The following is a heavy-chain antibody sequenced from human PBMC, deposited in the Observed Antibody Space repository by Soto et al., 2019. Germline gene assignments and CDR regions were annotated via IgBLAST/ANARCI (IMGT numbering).Heavy chain of an antibody. V-gene: IGHV4-39*01. Sequence: SETLSLTCTVSGGSISSSSYYWGWIRQPPGKGLEWIGSIYYSGSTYYNPSLKSRVTISVDTSKNQFSLRLSSVTAADTAVYYCARQAARGDYDFWSSVPSLFDPWGQGTLVTVSS. CDR3: ARQAARGDYDFWSSVPSLFDP. CDR1: GGSISSSSYY. J-gene: IGHJ5*02. CDR2: IYYSGST. D-gene: IGHD3-3*01.